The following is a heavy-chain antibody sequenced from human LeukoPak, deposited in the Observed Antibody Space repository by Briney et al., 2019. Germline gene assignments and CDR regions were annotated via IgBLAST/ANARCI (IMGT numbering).Heavy chain of an antibody. V-gene: IGHV1-46*01. D-gene: IGHD3-10*01. J-gene: IGHJ5*02. CDR2: INPSGGST. CDR1: GYTFTSYY. Sequence: AASVKVSCKASGYTFTSYYMHWVRQAPGQGLEWMGIINPSGGSTSYAQKSQGRVTMTRDTSISTAYMELSSLRSEDTAVYYCARVPHGRITMVRGVMRGFDPWGQGTLVTVSS. CDR3: ARVPHGRITMVRGVMRGFDP.